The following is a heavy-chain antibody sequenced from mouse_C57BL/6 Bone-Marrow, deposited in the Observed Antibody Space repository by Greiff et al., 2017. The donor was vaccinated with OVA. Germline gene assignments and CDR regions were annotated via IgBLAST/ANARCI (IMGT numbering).Heavy chain of an antibody. CDR3: VYGYDCDY. D-gene: IGHD2-2*01. V-gene: IGHV14-4*01. CDR2: IDPENGDT. J-gene: IGHJ2*01. Sequence: EVQLQESGAELVRPGASVKLSCTASGFNIKDDYMHWVKQRPEQGLEWIGWIDPENGDTEYASKFQGKATITADTSSNTAYLQLSSLTSEDTAVYYCVYGYDCDYWGQGTTLTVSS. CDR1: GFNIKDDY.